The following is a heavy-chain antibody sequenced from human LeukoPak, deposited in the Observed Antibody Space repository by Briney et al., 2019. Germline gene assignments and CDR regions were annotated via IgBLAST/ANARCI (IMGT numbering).Heavy chain of an antibody. CDR3: ATYSNYGSYFDY. D-gene: IGHD4-11*01. Sequence: ASVKVSCKVSGYTFTDYYMHWVPQAPGKGLECMGLVDPEDGETIYAEKFQSRDTITDDTSTDTAYMELSSLRSEDTAVYYCATYSNYGSYFDYWGQGTLVTVSS. V-gene: IGHV1-69-2*01. CDR1: GYTFTDYY. CDR2: VDPEDGET. J-gene: IGHJ4*02.